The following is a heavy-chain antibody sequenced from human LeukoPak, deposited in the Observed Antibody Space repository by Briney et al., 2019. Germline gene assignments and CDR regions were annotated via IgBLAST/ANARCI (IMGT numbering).Heavy chain of an antibody. Sequence: GASVKVSCKASGGTFSSYAISWVRQAPGQGLEWMGGIIPIFGTANYAQKFQGRVTITADESTSTAYMELGSLRSEDTAVYYCARQLFYDSSGLFDYWGQGTLVTVSS. D-gene: IGHD3-22*01. CDR1: GGTFSSYA. CDR3: ARQLFYDSSGLFDY. J-gene: IGHJ4*02. V-gene: IGHV1-69*01. CDR2: IIPIFGTA.